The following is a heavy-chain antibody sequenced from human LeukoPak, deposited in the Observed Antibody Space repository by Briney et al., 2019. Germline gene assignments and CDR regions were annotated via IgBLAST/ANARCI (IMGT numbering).Heavy chain of an antibody. CDR2: INPNRGGT. D-gene: IGHD2-2*01. Sequence: ASVKVSCKASGYTFTGYYMHWVRQAPGQGLEWMGWINPNRGGTNYAQKFQGRVTMTRDTSISTAYMQLSRLRSDDTAVYYCARGGVVVVPAAILAYFDYWGQGTLVTVSS. CDR3: ARGGVVVVPAAILAYFDY. V-gene: IGHV1-2*02. CDR1: GYTFTGYY. J-gene: IGHJ4*02.